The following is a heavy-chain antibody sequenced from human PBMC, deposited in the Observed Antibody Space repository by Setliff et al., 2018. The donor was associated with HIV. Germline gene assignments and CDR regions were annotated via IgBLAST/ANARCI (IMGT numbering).Heavy chain of an antibody. V-gene: IGHV4-34*12. CDR1: GGSFSGYY. Sequence: ETLSLTCAVYGGSFSGYYWTWIRQPPGRGLEWIGEIIHSGGTNYNRSLKSRVTISVDTSKNQFSLNLSSVTAADTAVYYCARRSDWFDPWGQGTLVTIS. CDR2: IIHSGGT. J-gene: IGHJ5*02. CDR3: ARRSDWFDP.